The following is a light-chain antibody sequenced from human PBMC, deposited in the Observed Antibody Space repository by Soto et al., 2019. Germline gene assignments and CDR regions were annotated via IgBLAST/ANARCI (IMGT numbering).Light chain of an antibody. CDR3: QQYDTYPWT. CDR1: QSINTW. Sequence: DIQMTQSTSTLSASVGDRVTITCRASQSINTWLAWYQQKPGKAPKHLISKASSLERGVPSRFSGSGSGTEFTLIISRLQPDDLATYYCQQYDTYPWTFGQGTKVEVK. CDR2: KAS. V-gene: IGKV1-5*03. J-gene: IGKJ1*01.